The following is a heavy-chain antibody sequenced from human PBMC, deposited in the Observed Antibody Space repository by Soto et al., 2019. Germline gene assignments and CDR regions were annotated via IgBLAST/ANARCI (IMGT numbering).Heavy chain of an antibody. CDR3: ARGYYRGTSRGRFAS. D-gene: IGHD1-26*01. Sequence: QVQLVESGGGVVKPGRSLRLSCAASEFTFRSYGMHWVRQAPGKGLEWVAVIWYAGSDKYYGDSVRGRFTISRDNSQNTLYLQMNSLRAEDTAVYYCARGYYRGTSRGRFASWGQGTLVTVSS. V-gene: IGHV3-33*01. CDR2: IWYAGSDK. CDR1: EFTFRSYG. J-gene: IGHJ4*02.